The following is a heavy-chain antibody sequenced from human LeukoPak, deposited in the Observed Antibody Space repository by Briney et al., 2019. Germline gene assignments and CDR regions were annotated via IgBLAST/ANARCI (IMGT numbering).Heavy chain of an antibody. Sequence: GASVKVSCKVSGYTLTELSMHWVRQAPGKGLEWMGGFDPEDGETIYAQKFQGRVTMTEDTSTDTAYMELGSLRSEDTAVYYCATERLPLYYYDSSGIFDYWGQGTLVTVSS. V-gene: IGHV1-24*01. J-gene: IGHJ4*02. CDR2: FDPEDGET. CDR3: ATERLPLYYYDSSGIFDY. CDR1: GYTLTELS. D-gene: IGHD3-22*01.